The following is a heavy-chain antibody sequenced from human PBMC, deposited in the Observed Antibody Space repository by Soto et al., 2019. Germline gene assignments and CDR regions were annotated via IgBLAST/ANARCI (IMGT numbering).Heavy chain of an antibody. D-gene: IGHD4-4*01. CDR3: ARVYTGPYSTPNYVDY. V-gene: IGHV4-31*03. J-gene: IGHJ4*02. CDR2: IYYSEST. CDR1: GGSISSGGYY. Sequence: SETLSLTCTVSGGSISSGGYYWSWIRQHSGKGLEWIGYIYYSESTYYNPSLKSRVTRSVDTSKNQFSLKLSSVTAADTAVYYCARVYTGPYSTPNYVDYWGQGTLVTVSS.